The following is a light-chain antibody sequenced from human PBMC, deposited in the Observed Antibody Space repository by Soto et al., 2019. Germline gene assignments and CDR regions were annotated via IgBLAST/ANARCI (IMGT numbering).Light chain of an antibody. Sequence: EIVLSQSPATLSVSPGESAPLXXRASQSVSSNLAWDQQKPGQAPRLXIYGASTRATDVPARFSGSGSGTEFTLTISSLQSEDFAVYYCQQYKNWPETFGQGTKV. V-gene: IGKV3-15*01. CDR3: QQYKNWPET. CDR2: GAS. J-gene: IGKJ1*01. CDR1: QSVSSN.